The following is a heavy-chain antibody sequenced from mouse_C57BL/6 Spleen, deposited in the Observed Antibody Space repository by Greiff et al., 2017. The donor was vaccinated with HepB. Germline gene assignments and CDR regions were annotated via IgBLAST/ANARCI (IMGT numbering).Heavy chain of an antibody. J-gene: IGHJ2*01. Sequence: EVKLVESGGGLVKPGGSLKLSCAASGFTFSDYGMHWVRQAPEKGLEWVAYISSGSSTIYYADTVKGRFTISSDNAKNTLFLQMTSLRSEDTAMYYCAKLGGDYFDYWGQGTTLTVSS. CDR3: AKLGGDYFDY. V-gene: IGHV5-17*01. CDR1: GFTFSDYG. D-gene: IGHD4-1*01. CDR2: ISSGSSTI.